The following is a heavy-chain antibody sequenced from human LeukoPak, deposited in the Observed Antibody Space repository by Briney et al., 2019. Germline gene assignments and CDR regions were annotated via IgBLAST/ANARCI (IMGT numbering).Heavy chain of an antibody. Sequence: PGGSLRLSCAASGFTFDDYAMHWVRQAPGKGLEWVSLISGDGRDTFCRDSVKGRFTISRDNSKNSLYLQMISLRTEDTAWYYCAKDRIMAYQDTADSFDVCGQGTMVTVSS. CDR3: AKDRIMAYQDTADSFDV. CDR1: GFTFDDYA. D-gene: IGHD2-15*01. V-gene: IGHV3-43*02. J-gene: IGHJ3*01. CDR2: ISGDGRDT.